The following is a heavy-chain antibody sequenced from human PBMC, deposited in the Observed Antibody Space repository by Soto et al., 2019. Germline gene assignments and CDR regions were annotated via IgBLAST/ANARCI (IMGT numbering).Heavy chain of an antibody. J-gene: IGHJ4*02. V-gene: IGHV4-59*01. D-gene: IGHD6-13*01. CDR1: GGSISSYY. CDR3: ARVGPEAAATDY. CDR2: IYYSGST. Sequence: QVQLQESGPGLVKPSETLSLTCTVSGGSISSYYWSWIRQPPGKGLEWIGYIYYSGSTNYNPSLKSRVTIPVDTSKNQFSLKLSSVTAADTAVYYCARVGPEAAATDYWGQGTLVTVSS.